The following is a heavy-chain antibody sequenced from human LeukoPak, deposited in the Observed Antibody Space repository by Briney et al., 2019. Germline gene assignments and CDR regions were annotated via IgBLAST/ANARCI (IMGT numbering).Heavy chain of an antibody. Sequence: GESLKISFKGSGYSFTSYWIGWVRPMPGKGLEWMGIIYPGDCDTRYSPSFQGQVTISADKSISTAYLQWSSLKASDTAMYYCARCGAGSGSYYSYYYMDVWGKGTTVTISS. CDR2: IYPGDCDT. J-gene: IGHJ6*03. CDR3: ARCGAGSGSYYSYYYMDV. D-gene: IGHD3-10*01. V-gene: IGHV5-51*01. CDR1: GYSFTSYW.